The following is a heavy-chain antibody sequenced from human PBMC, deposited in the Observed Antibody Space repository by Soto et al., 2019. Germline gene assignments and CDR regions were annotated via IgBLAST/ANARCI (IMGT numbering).Heavy chain of an antibody. D-gene: IGHD3-16*01. CDR1: GYSFTTYW. V-gene: IGHV5-51*01. CDR3: ARSPAGNSMAALGV. CDR2: IYPGDSEI. J-gene: IGHJ4*02. Sequence: GSLRLSCEASGYSFTTYWIALVRQTPGRGLEWMGIIYPGDSEIKYSPSFDGQVTFSLDNSTSTAYLQWIGLKTSETGMHFGARSPAGNSMAALGVWAQGSLVTVPS.